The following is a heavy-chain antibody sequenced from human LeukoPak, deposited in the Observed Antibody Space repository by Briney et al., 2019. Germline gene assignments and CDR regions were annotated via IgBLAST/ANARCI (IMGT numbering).Heavy chain of an antibody. V-gene: IGHV4-4*09. CDR1: GGSISSYY. D-gene: IGHD3-10*01. J-gene: IGHJ6*03. CDR3: ARRRYYGSGSGYYYYMDV. CDR2: IYTSGST. Sequence: SETLSLTCTVSGGSISSYYWSWIRQPSGKGLEWIGYIYTSGSTNYNPPLKSRVTISVDTSKNQFSLKLSSVTAADTAVYYCARRRYYGSGSGYYYYMDVWGKGTTVTVSS.